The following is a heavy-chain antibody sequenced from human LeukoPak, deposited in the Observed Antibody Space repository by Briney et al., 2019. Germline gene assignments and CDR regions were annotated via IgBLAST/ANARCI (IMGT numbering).Heavy chain of an antibody. Sequence: GESLKISCKGSGYSFTSYWSGWVRQMPGKRLEWMGIIYPGDSDTRYSPSFQGQVTISADKSISTAYLQWSSLKASDTAMYYCAREPDHCSSTSCYNQNYYYYGMDVWGQGTTVTVSS. D-gene: IGHD2-2*02. J-gene: IGHJ6*02. V-gene: IGHV5-51*01. CDR2: IYPGDSDT. CDR3: AREPDHCSSTSCYNQNYYYYGMDV. CDR1: GYSFTSYW.